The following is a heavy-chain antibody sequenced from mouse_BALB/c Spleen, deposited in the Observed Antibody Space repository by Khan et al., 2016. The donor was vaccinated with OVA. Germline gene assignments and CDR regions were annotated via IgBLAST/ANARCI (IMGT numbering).Heavy chain of an antibody. CDR3: ARKNYSYDRYFDV. J-gene: IGHJ1*01. D-gene: IGHD2-12*01. V-gene: IGHV9-3-1*01. Sequence: QIQLVQSGPELKKPGETVKISCKASGYTFTNYGMNWVKQAPGKGLKWMGWINTSTGEPTYADDFKGRFAFSLETSASTAYLQINNLKNEDTATYFRARKNYSYDRYFDVWGAGTTVTVSS. CDR2: INTSTGEP. CDR1: GYTFTNYG.